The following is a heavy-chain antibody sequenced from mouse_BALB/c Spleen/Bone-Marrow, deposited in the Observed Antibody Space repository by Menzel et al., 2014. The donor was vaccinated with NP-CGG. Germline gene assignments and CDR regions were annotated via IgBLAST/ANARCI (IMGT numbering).Heavy chain of an antibody. J-gene: IGHJ2*01. CDR2: ISYDGSN. V-gene: IGHV3-6*02. CDR3: ARYDYDGKIDY. CDR1: GYSITSGNY. D-gene: IGHD2-4*01. Sequence: VQLQQSGPGFVKPSQSLSLTCSVTGYSITSGNYWNWIRQFPGNKLEWMGYISYDGSNNYNPSLKNRISITRDTSKNQFFLKLNSVTTEDTATYYCARYDYDGKIDYWGQGTTLTVSS.